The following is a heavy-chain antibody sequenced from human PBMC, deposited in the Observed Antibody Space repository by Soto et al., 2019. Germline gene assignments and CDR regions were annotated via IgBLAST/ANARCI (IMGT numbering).Heavy chain of an antibody. CDR1: GGTFSSYA. CDR2: IIPIFGTA. V-gene: IGHV1-69*06. D-gene: IGHD2-15*01. Sequence: QVQLVQSGADVKKPGSSVKVSCKASGGTFSSYAISWVRQAPGQGLEWMGGIIPIFGTANYAQKFQGRVTTTADKPTSTAYMELSSLRSEDTAVYYCAPESYCSGGRCSREGFDYWGQGSLVTVSS. J-gene: IGHJ4*02. CDR3: APESYCSGGRCSREGFDY.